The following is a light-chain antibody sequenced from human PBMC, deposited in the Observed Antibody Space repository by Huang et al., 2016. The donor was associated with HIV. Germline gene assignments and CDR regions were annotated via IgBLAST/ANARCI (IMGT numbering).Light chain of an antibody. Sequence: EIVLTQSPATLSLSPGERATLSCRASQSISTFLAWYQQKPGQAPRLLIYDASHRAAGIPARFSGSVSGTDFALTISSVEPEDSAVYYCQRRTNWPPITFGQGTRLEIK. J-gene: IGKJ5*01. V-gene: IGKV3-11*01. CDR1: QSISTF. CDR3: QRRTNWPPIT. CDR2: DAS.